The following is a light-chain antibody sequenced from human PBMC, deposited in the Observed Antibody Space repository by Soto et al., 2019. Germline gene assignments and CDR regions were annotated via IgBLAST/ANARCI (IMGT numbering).Light chain of an antibody. CDR1: QGISNY. CDR2: AAS. J-gene: IGKJ3*01. Sequence: DIQMTQSPSSLSASVGDRVTITCRASQGISNYLAWYQQKPGKVPKLLIYAASTLQSGAASRFSGSGSGTDFTLTISRLQPEEVATYYCQKNDRAPFTFGPGTKVDIK. V-gene: IGKV1-27*01. CDR3: QKNDRAPFT.